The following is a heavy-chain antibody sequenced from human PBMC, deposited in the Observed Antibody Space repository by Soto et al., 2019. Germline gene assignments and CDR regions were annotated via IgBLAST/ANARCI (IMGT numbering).Heavy chain of an antibody. CDR3: ARDRRSYYDYWSGYPS. CDR1: GYTFTNYG. V-gene: IGHV1-18*01. CDR2: IGGYKGNT. D-gene: IGHD3-3*01. Sequence: QVQLVQSGAEVREPGASVKVSCKASGYTFTNYGVSWVRQAPGQGLEWMGWIGGYKGNTNYAQKLQGRVTLTTDTSTSTAYMELRSLRSDDTAVYYCARDRRSYYDYWSGYPSRGQGTLLTVSS. J-gene: IGHJ4*02.